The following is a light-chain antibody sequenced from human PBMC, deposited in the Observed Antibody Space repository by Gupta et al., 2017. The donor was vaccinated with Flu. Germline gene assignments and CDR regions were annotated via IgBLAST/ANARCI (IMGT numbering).Light chain of an antibody. V-gene: IGKV1-6*01. CDR3: RHYDNYPPT. Sequence: AIQMTQSPSSLSASVGDRVTITCRASQDIRNTLGRYQQKPGKAPKLLRYNVSTLQSGVPSRFSGSGSGTDFTLTISSLQPEDIATYYCRHYDNYPPTFGGGTKVEIK. J-gene: IGKJ4*01. CDR2: NVS. CDR1: QDIRNT.